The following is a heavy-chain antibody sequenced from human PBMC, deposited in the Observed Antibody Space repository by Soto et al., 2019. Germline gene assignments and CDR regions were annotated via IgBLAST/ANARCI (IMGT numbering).Heavy chain of an antibody. D-gene: IGHD3-22*01. CDR1: GGSISSGGYY. CDR3: ARGGYYPYYFDY. J-gene: IGHJ4*02. Sequence: SETLSLTCTVSGGSISSGGYYWSWIRQHPGKGLEWIGYIYYSGSTYYNPSLKSRVTISVDTSKNQFSLKLSSVTAADTAVYYCARGGYYPYYFDYWGQGTLVTVSS. V-gene: IGHV4-31*03. CDR2: IYYSGST.